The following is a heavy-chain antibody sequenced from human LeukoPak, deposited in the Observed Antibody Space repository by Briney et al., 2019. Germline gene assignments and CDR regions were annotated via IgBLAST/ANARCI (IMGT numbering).Heavy chain of an antibody. D-gene: IGHD5-24*01. Sequence: SGGSLRLSCAASGFTVSSNYMSWVRQAPGKGLEWVSVIYSGGTTYYTDSVKGRFTMSRDNSKNTLYLQMDSLRAEDTAIYYCTRVGYIDEGIDYWGQGTLVTVSS. J-gene: IGHJ4*02. CDR2: IYSGGTT. CDR1: GFTVSSNY. V-gene: IGHV3-53*01. CDR3: TRVGYIDEGIDY.